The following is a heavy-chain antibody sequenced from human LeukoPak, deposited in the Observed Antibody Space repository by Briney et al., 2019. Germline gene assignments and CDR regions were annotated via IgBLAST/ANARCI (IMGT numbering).Heavy chain of an antibody. CDR3: ARFGVDYDMDV. J-gene: IGHJ6*02. Sequence: NPSEPLSLTCTVSVGSISVHYWTWIRQPPGKGLEWIGQIHYSGRPDYNPSLKSRVTISVDTSKNQLSLKVTSVTGADTAVYYCARFGVDYDMDVWGQGTTVTVSS. D-gene: IGHD3-16*01. CDR1: VGSISVHY. CDR2: IHYSGRP. V-gene: IGHV4-59*11.